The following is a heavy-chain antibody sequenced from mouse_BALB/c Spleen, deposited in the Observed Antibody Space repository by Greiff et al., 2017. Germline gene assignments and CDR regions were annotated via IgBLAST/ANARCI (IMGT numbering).Heavy chain of an antibody. V-gene: IGHV14-3*02. J-gene: IGHJ2*01. D-gene: IGHD2-4*01. Sequence: EVQLQESGAELVKPGASVKLSCTASGFNIKDTYMHWVKQRPEQGLEWIGRIDPANGNTKYDPKFQGKATITADTSSNTAYLQLSSLTSEDTAVYYCASDYASDYWGQGTTLTVSS. CDR2: IDPANGNT. CDR3: ASDYASDY. CDR1: GFNIKDTY.